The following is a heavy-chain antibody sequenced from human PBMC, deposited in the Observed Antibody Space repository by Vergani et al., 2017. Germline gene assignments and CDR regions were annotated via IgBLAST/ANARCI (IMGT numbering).Heavy chain of an antibody. D-gene: IGHD2-15*01. CDR2: IHTSAST. CDR1: GGSINSHNYY. V-gene: IGHV4-61*02. Sequence: QVQLQESGPGLVKPSQTLSPTFTVSGGSINSHNYYWSWIRQPAGKGLEWIGRIHTSASTNYNPSLKSRVPMSEDKSKNPFSLNLSSVTAADTAVDFCARGSCHGGSCYKHLFDYWGQGILVTVSS. J-gene: IGHJ4*02. CDR3: ARGSCHGGSCYKHLFDY.